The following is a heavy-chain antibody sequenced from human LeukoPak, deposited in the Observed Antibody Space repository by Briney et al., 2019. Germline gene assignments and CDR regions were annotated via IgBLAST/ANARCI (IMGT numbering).Heavy chain of an antibody. CDR3: PITYYNGSLYEDY. D-gene: IGHD3-22*01. CDR2: IRDKVSGGTT. J-gene: IGHJ4*02. Sequence: PGGSLRLSCRGSVLSFGVEAVSWVRQGPGRGLGWVGFIRDKVSGGTTEYVASVRGRFTISRDDSSSIASLQLTRLKTDDTAVYYRPITYYNGSLYEDYWGQGTLVTVSS. V-gene: IGHV3-49*04. CDR1: VLSFGVEA.